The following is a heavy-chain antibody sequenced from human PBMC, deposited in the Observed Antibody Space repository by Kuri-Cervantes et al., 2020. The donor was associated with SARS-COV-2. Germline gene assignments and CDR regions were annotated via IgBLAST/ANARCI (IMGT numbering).Heavy chain of an antibody. Sequence: GGSLRLSCAASGFTFSSYSMNWVRQAPGKGLEWVSFISSSSGTIYYADSVRGRFTISRDNAKNSLYLQMNSLRAEDTAVYYCARVGSNYGLRSIFDYWGQGTLVTVSS. D-gene: IGHD4-11*01. CDR1: GFTFSSYS. CDR2: ISSSSGTI. CDR3: ARVGSNYGLRSIFDY. J-gene: IGHJ4*02. V-gene: IGHV3-48*01.